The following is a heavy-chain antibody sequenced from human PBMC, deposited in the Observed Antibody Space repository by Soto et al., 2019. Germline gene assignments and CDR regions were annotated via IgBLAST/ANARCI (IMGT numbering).Heavy chain of an antibody. J-gene: IGHJ5*02. D-gene: IGHD3-10*01. V-gene: IGHV3-23*01. CDR1: GFTFSSYA. CDR3: AKVKGLLWFGESNWFDP. CDR2: ISGSGGST. Sequence: PGGSLRLSCAASGFTFSSYAMSWVRQAPGKGLEWVSAISGSGGSTYYADSVKGRFTISRDNSKNTLYLQMNSLRAEDTAVYYCAKVKGLLWFGESNWFDPWGQGTLVTVSS.